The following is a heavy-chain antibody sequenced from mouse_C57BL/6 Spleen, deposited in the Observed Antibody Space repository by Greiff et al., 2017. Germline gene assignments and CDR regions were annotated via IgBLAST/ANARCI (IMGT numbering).Heavy chain of an antibody. D-gene: IGHD1-2*01. CDR2: IRSKSNNYAT. V-gene: IGHV10-1*01. CDR3: WLLGLDYYAMDY. CDR1: GFSFNTYA. J-gene: IGHJ4*01. Sequence: EVQGVESGGGLVQPKGSLKLSCAASGFSFNTYAMNWVRQAPGKGLEWVARIRSKSNNYATYYAESVKDRFTISRDDSESMLYLQMNNLETEDTSMYCCWLLGLDYYAMDYWGQGTSVTVSS.